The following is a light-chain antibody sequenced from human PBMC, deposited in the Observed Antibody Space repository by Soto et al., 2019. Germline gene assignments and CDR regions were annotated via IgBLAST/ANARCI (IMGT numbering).Light chain of an antibody. CDR3: LLYYSGARV. J-gene: IGLJ2*01. CDR2: DTS. CDR1: TGTLTSGHF. Sequence: QAVVPQEPSLTVSPGGTVTLTCGSSTGTLTSGHFPYWFQQKPGQAPRALIFDTSNKHSWTPARFSGSLLGGKAALTLSGAQPEDEAHYYCLLYYSGARVFGGGTQLTVL. V-gene: IGLV7-46*01.